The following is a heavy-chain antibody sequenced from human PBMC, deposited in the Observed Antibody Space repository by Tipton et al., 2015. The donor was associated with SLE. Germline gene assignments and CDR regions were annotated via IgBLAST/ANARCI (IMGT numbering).Heavy chain of an antibody. CDR1: GGSISSHY. CDR3: ARSPLTGGYWYVDL. V-gene: IGHV4-4*07. CDR2: IYTSGST. J-gene: IGHJ2*01. Sequence: TLSLTCTVSGGSISSHYWSWIRQPAGKGLEWIGRIYTSGSTNYNPSLKSRVTMSVDTSKNQFSLKLSSVTAADTAVYYCARSPLTGGYWYVDLWGRGTLVTVSS. D-gene: IGHD7-27*01.